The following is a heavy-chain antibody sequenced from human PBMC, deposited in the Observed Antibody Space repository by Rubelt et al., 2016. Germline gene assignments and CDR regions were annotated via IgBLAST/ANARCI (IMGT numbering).Heavy chain of an antibody. D-gene: IGHD2-2*01. CDR3: ARGGASSKYFDS. CDR2: INHSGTT. V-gene: IGHV4-34*01. J-gene: IGHJ4*02. CDR1: GGSFSGYY. Sequence: QVQLQLWGAGLLKPSETLSLTCAVYGGSFSGYYWSWIRQAPGKGLEWIGEINHSGTTNNNPSLKSRVTTSVDTAKNQFSLKLSSVTAADTAVYDWARGGASSKYFDSWGQGTLVAVSS.